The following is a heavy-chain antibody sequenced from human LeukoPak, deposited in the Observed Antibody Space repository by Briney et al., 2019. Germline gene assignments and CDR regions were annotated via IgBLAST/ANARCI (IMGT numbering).Heavy chain of an antibody. Sequence: ASVKVSCKASGYTFTGYYMHWVRQAPGQGLEWMGWINPNSGGTNYAQKFQGRVTMTTDTSTSTAYMELRSLRSDDTAVYYCAVITMVRGVINNWGQGTLVTVSS. CDR2: INPNSGGT. J-gene: IGHJ4*02. D-gene: IGHD3-10*01. V-gene: IGHV1-2*02. CDR3: AVITMVRGVINN. CDR1: GYTFTGYY.